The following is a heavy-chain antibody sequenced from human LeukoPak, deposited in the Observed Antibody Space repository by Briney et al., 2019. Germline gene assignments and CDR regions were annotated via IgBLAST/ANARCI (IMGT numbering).Heavy chain of an antibody. J-gene: IGHJ4*02. V-gene: IGHV1-69*06. CDR2: IIPIFGTA. CDR3: ASCGDIVATACDY. D-gene: IGHD5-12*01. CDR1: GGTFSSYA. Sequence: SVKVSCKASGGTFSSYASSWVRQAPGQGLEWMGGIIPIFGTANYAQKFQGRVTITADKSTSTAYMELSSLRSEDTAVYYCASCGDIVATACDYWGQGTLVTVSS.